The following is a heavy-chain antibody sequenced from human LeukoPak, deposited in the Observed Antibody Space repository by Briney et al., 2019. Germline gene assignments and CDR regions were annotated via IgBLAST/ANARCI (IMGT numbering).Heavy chain of an antibody. J-gene: IGHJ6*02. D-gene: IGHD1-7*01. CDR3: TTDEDWNYARKDV. CDR2: TVSEIDGGTT. V-gene: IGHV3-15*04. CDR1: GFTYYAR. Sequence: GGSLRLSCAASGFTYYARMSWVRQVPGKGLEWVGQTVSEIDGGTTDYATPVKGRFTISRDDSKSTLYLQMNSLKIEDTAVYYCTTDEDWNYARKDVWGQGATVIVSS.